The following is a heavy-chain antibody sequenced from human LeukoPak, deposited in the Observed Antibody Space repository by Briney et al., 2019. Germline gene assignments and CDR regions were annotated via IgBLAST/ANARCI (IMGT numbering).Heavy chain of an antibody. CDR3: ARYYCSGTCYHFDY. CDR1: GGSIRGYY. V-gene: IGHV4-59*08. J-gene: IGHJ4*02. D-gene: IGHD2-2*01. CDR2: IYSSGST. Sequence: SETLSLTCTVSGGSIRGYYWSWIRQPPGKGLEWIGYIYSSGSTKYSPSLKSRVTMSVDTSKNQFSLKLTSVTAADTAVYYCARYYCSGTCYHFDYWGQGTLVTVSS.